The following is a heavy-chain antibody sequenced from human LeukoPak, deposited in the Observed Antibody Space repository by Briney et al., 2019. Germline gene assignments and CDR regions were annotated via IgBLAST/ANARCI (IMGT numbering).Heavy chain of an antibody. D-gene: IGHD3-10*01. CDR3: ARGEKYYGSGSYYIPSYYYYGMDV. Sequence: EPSETLSLTCAVYGGSFSGYYWSWIRQPPGKGLEWIGEINHSGSTNYNPSLKSRVTISVDTSKNQFSLKLSSVTAADTAVYYCARGEKYYGSGSYYIPSYYYYGMDVWGQGTTVTVSS. CDR2: INHSGST. V-gene: IGHV4-34*01. J-gene: IGHJ6*02. CDR1: GGSFSGYY.